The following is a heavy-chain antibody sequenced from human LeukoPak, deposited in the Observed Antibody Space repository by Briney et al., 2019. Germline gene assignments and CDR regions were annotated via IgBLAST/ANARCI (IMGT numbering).Heavy chain of an antibody. J-gene: IGHJ5*02. CDR2: ISGSGGST. V-gene: IGHV3-23*01. D-gene: IGHD2-2*01. CDR1: GFTFSSYA. Sequence: GGSLRLSCAASGFTFSSYAMSWVRQAPGKGLEWVSAISGSGGSTYYADSVKGRFTISRDNSKNTLYLQMNSLRAEDTAVYYCAKDGEGDIVVVPAANNWFDPWGQGTLVTVSS. CDR3: AKDGEGDIVVVPAANNWFDP.